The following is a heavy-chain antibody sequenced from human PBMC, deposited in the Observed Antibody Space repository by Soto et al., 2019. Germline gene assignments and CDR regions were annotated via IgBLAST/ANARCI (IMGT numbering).Heavy chain of an antibody. CDR2: ISGHNAET. V-gene: IGHV1-18*01. CDR3: ARTDYSAWIFDK. CDR1: GYIFSNHG. D-gene: IGHD4-4*01. J-gene: IGHJ4*02. Sequence: QFHLAQSGGEVRKPGASVKVPCKASGYIFSNHGISWVRQAPGQGLEWMGWISGHNAETKYAHRFQDRVTMTTDTSTNTAYLEVRGLRSDDTAIYYCARTDYSAWIFDKWGQGTLVTVSS.